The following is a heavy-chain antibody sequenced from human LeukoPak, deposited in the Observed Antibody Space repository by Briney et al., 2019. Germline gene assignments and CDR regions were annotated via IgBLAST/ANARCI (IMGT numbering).Heavy chain of an antibody. V-gene: IGHV4-39*01. Sequence: SETLSLTCTVSGGSISSSSYYWGWIRQPPGKGLEWIGSIYYSGSTYYNPSLKSRVTISVDTSKNQFSLKLSSVAAADTAVYYCARQPKTVIAVAGNFDYWGQGTLVTVSS. J-gene: IGHJ4*02. CDR1: GGSISSSSYY. CDR2: IYYSGST. D-gene: IGHD6-19*01. CDR3: ARQPKTVIAVAGNFDY.